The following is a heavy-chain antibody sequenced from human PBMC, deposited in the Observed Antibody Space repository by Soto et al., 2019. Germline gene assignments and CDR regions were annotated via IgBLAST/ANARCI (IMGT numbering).Heavy chain of an antibody. CDR2: LYTEGTT. CDR3: VRPRPSGENYGMDV. Sequence: GGSLRLGCVASGLTVSHNYMAWVRQAPEMGLEWVSILYTEGTTYYADSVKGRFTISRDSSKNTLFLQMDSLRAEDTAVYYCVRPRPSGENYGMDVWGQGTTVTVSS. V-gene: IGHV3-53*01. CDR1: GLTVSHNY. D-gene: IGHD3-16*01. J-gene: IGHJ6*02.